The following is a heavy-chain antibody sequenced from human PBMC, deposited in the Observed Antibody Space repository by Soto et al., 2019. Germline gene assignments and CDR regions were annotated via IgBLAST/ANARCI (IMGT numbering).Heavy chain of an antibody. CDR3: ARFLVEIAAAGWGRPMDV. V-gene: IGHV3-23*01. CDR2: ISSGGST. Sequence: GSLRLSCAASGFTFSSHVMTWVRQGTGKGLEWVSTISSGGSTYYADSVKGRFTISRDNSRNTLYLQMNSLRAEDTAVYYCARFLVEIAAAGWGRPMDVWGQGTTVTVSS. J-gene: IGHJ6*02. CDR1: GFTFSSHV. D-gene: IGHD6-13*01.